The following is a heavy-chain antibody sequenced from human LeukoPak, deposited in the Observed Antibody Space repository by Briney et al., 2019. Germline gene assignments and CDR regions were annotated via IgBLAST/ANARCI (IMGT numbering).Heavy chain of an antibody. J-gene: IGHJ6*03. CDR2: ISAYNGNT. D-gene: IGHD1-26*01. Sequence: ASVKVSCKASGYTFTSYGISWVRQAPGQGLEWMGWISAYNGNTNYAQKLQGRVTMTTDTSTSTAYMELRSLRSDDPAVYYCARDLYSGSYFTYYYYYYMDVWGKGTTVTVSS. CDR3: ARDLYSGSYFTYYYYYYMDV. CDR1: GYTFTSYG. V-gene: IGHV1-18*01.